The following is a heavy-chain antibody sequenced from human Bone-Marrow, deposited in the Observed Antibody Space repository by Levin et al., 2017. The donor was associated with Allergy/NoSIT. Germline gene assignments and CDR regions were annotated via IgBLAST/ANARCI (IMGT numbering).Heavy chain of an antibody. CDR1: SGSISDYY. CDR3: ASSSGRYWGGAFDL. D-gene: IGHD1-26*01. CDR2: IQYSGST. J-gene: IGHJ3*01. V-gene: IGHV4-59*13. Sequence: SSETLSLTCTVSSGSISDYYLNWIRQPPGKGLEWIGYIQYSGSTNYNASLESRVTISADTSRKQFSLKLGSVSAADTAVYYCASSSGRYWGGAFDLWGQGTTVIVSS.